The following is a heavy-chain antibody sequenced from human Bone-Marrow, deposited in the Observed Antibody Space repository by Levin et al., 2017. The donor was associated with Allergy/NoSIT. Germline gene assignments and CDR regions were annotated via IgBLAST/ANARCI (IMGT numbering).Heavy chain of an antibody. CDR2: FSGSGGDT. CDR3: AKERSTGYYYFDF. D-gene: IGHD3-9*01. CDR1: GFTFSIYA. Sequence: GESLKISCEASGFTFSIYAMTWVRQAPGKGLEWVSTFSGSGGDTYYADSVKGRFTISRDNSKNTLFLQMNSLRAKDTAVYYCAKERSTGYYYFDFWGQGTPVTVSS. V-gene: IGHV3-23*01. J-gene: IGHJ4*02.